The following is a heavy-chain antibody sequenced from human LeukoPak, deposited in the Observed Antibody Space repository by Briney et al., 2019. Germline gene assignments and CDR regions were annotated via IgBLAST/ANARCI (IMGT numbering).Heavy chain of an antibody. CDR2: ISSSGDNT. CDR1: GFVFSTYA. D-gene: IGHD1-1*01. J-gene: IGHJ4*02. Sequence: GGSLRLSCAAPGFVFSTYAMGWVRQPPGKGLEWVSAISSSGDNTYYADSVKGQFTISRDNYKNTLDLQMNSLRAEDTAMYHCAKVKALDAVASYFDYWGQGTLVTVSS. V-gene: IGHV3-23*01. CDR3: AKVKALDAVASYFDY.